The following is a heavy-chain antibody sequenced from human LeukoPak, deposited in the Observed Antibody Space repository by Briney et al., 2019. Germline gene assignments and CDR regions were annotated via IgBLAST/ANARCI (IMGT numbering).Heavy chain of an antibody. V-gene: IGHV1-3*01. D-gene: IGHD5-18*01. CDR1: GYTFTSYA. CDR2: INAGNGNT. Sequence: ASVKVSCKASGYTFTSYAMHWVRQAPGQRLEWMGWINAGNGNTKYSQKFQGRVTITRDTSASTAYMELSSLRSEDTAVYYCARAGYSYGGYYYGMDVWGQGTTVTVSS. CDR3: ARAGYSYGGYYYGMDV. J-gene: IGHJ6*02.